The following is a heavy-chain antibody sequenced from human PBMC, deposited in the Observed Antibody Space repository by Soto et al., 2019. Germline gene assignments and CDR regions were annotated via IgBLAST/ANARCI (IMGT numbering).Heavy chain of an antibody. CDR2: INHSGST. V-gene: IGHV4-34*01. CDR1: GGSFSGYY. Sequence: SETLSLTCAVYGGSFSGYYWSWIRQPPGKGLEWIGEINHSGSTNYNPSLKSRVTISVDTSKNQFSLRLSSVTAADTAVYYCARGGGYYYMDVWDKGTTVTVSS. J-gene: IGHJ6*03. CDR3: ARGGGYYYMDV.